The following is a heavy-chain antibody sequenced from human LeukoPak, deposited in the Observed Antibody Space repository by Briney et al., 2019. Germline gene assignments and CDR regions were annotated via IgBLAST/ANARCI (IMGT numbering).Heavy chain of an antibody. Sequence: ASVTVSCTASGYTFADYGISWVRQAPGQGLEWMAWISTYNHEANYARKFRGRVTMTTDTSTSTAYMELGSLRSDDTAVYYCVGDYFCSGGSCDDCFDPWGQGTLVTVSS. CDR2: ISTYNHEA. J-gene: IGHJ5*02. CDR3: VGDYFCSGGSCDDCFDP. D-gene: IGHD2-15*01. V-gene: IGHV1-18*01. CDR1: GYTFADYG.